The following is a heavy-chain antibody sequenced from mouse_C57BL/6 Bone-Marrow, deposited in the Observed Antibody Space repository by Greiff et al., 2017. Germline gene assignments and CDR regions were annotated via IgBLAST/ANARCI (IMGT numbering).Heavy chain of an antibody. Sequence: QVQLKQPGAELVRPGSSVKLSCKASGYTFTSYWMHWVKQRPIQGLEWIGNIDPSDSETHYNQKFKDKATLTVDKSSSTAYMQLSSLTSEDSAVYYCARRYGSSPCAMDYWGQGTSVTVSS. J-gene: IGHJ4*01. CDR2: IDPSDSET. CDR3: ARRYGSSPCAMDY. D-gene: IGHD1-1*01. CDR1: GYTFTSYW. V-gene: IGHV1-52*01.